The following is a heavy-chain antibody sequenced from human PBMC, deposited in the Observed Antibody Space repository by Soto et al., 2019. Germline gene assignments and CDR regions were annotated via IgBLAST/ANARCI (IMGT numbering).Heavy chain of an antibody. CDR2: IWYAGSNK. V-gene: IGHV3-33*01. J-gene: IGHJ6*02. Sequence: QVQLLESGGGVVQPGRSLRLSCAASGFTFSSYGMQWVRQAPGKGLEWVAVIWYAGSNKYYADSVKGRFTISRDNSKNTLDLQMNSLRGEDTAVYYCARDGIAAADAPPDYYYYYGMEVWGQGTTVTVSS. D-gene: IGHD6-13*01. CDR1: GFTFSSYG. CDR3: ARDGIAAADAPPDYYYYYGMEV.